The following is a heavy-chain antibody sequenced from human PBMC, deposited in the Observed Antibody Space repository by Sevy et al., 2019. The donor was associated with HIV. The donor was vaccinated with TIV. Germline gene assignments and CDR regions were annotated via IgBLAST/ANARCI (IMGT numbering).Heavy chain of an antibody. CDR3: ARGYGDYPSGWFDP. Sequence: SETLSLTCTVSGGSISSGGYYWSWIRQHPGKGLEWIGYIYHSGSTYYNPSLKSRVTISVDTSKNQFSLKLSSVTAADTAVYYCARGYGDYPSGWFDPWGQGTLVTVSS. V-gene: IGHV4-31*03. D-gene: IGHD4-17*01. J-gene: IGHJ5*02. CDR2: IYHSGST. CDR1: GGSISSGGYY.